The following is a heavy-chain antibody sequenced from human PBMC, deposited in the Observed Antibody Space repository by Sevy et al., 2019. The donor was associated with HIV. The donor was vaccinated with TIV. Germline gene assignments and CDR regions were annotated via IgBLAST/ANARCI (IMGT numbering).Heavy chain of an antibody. Sequence: ASVKVSCKASGYAFSSYRITWVRQAAGQGPEWIGWISALNGDTNYAQKLQGRVTMTADTSTSTVYMDLRSLRSDDTAVYYCARAYCSGGRCYSLAYWGQGTLVTVSS. D-gene: IGHD2-15*01. CDR2: ISALNGDT. CDR3: ARAYCSGGRCYSLAY. CDR1: GYAFSSYR. J-gene: IGHJ4*02. V-gene: IGHV1-18*01.